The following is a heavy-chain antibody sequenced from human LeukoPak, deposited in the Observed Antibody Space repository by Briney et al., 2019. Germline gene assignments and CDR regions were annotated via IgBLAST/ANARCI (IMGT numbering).Heavy chain of an antibody. J-gene: IGHJ4*02. V-gene: IGHV3-48*04. Sequence: PGGSLRLSCAASGFTFSGHNMNWVRQAPGKGLEWISFVSISSGTIYYADSVNGRFRISRDNAKSSLDLEMNSLRAEDTAVYCCARAMSTFGGVRNYFDSWGQGTLVTVSS. D-gene: IGHD3-16*01. CDR2: VSISSGTI. CDR1: GFTFSGHN. CDR3: ARAMSTFGGVRNYFDS.